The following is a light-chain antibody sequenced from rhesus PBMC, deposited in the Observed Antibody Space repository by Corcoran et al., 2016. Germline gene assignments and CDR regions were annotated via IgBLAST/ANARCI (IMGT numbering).Light chain of an antibody. Sequence: QAALTQPPSVSGSPGQSVTISCTGPSSDIGTYNYVSWYQQHPGTVPKLIIYEVTKRPSGVSDRFSGSKSGSTASLTISGLQAEDEADYHGSAYAGRNTYIFGTGTRVTVL. J-gene: IGLJ1*01. CDR1: SSDIGTYNY. V-gene: IGLV2-32*02. CDR3: SAYAGRNTYI. CDR2: EVT.